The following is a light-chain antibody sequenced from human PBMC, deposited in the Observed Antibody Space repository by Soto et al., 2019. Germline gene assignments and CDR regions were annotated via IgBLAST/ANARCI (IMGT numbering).Light chain of an antibody. CDR2: GAS. V-gene: IGKV3-15*01. CDR3: QQYNHWPRT. CDR1: QSVSSY. J-gene: IGKJ1*01. Sequence: IVMTQSPAPLSVSPGERATFSCRASQSVSSYLAWYQQKPGQAPRLLIYGASTRATDIPARFSGSGSGTEFTLTISSLQSEDAGVYYCQQYNHWPRTLGQGTKVDIK.